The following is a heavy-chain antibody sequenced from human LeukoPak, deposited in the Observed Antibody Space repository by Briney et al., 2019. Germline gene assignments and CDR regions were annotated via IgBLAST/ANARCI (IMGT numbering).Heavy chain of an antibody. D-gene: IGHD6-19*01. CDR2: TSGSGGST. Sequence: GGSLRLSCAASGFIFSSYAMGWVRQAPGKGLEWVSVTSGSGGSTYYADSVKGRFTISRDNSKTTLYLQMNSLRAEDTAVYYCAKAGWYPRDYFDYWGQGTLVTVSS. CDR3: AKAGWYPRDYFDY. J-gene: IGHJ4*02. V-gene: IGHV3-23*01. CDR1: GFIFSSYA.